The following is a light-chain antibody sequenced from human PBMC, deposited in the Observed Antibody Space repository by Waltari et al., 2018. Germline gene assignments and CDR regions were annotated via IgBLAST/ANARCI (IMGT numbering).Light chain of an antibody. CDR1: RSYVGKFNP. CDR3: CSYAGSRTYV. Sequence: QSALTQPAPVSGSPGQSITISFTGTRSYVGKFNPVSWYQQHPGKVPKLIIYEVSKRPSGVSNHFSGSKSGNTASLTISGLRAEDEADYYCCSYAGSRTYVFGTGTKVTVL. V-gene: IGLV2-23*02. J-gene: IGLJ1*01. CDR2: EVS.